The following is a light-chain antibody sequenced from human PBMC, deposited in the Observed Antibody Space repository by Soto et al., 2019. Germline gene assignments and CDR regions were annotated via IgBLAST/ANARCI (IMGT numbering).Light chain of an antibody. CDR1: ESVSSNY. V-gene: IGKV3-20*01. J-gene: IGKJ1*01. CDR2: GAS. Sequence: NVFSPFPGTLSLFSGGRAPLSWRATESVSSNYLAWYQQKPGQAPRVLIYGASIRATGIPDRFSGSGSETDFTLTISRLEPEDFAVYYCQQYGTSPRTFGQGTKVDIK. CDR3: QQYGTSPRT.